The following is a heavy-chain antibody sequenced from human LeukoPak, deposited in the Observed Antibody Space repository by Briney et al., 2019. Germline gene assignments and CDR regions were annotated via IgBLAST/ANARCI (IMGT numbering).Heavy chain of an antibody. CDR3: AREADHDYGDYSPTYFDY. V-gene: IGHV3-33*01. CDR1: GFTFSSYG. D-gene: IGHD4-17*01. Sequence: QPGRSLRLSCAASGFTFSSYGMHWVRQAPGKGLERVAVIWYDGSNKYYADSVKGRFTISRDNSKNTLYLQMNSLRAEDTAVYYCAREADHDYGDYSPTYFDYWGQGTLVTVSS. CDR2: IWYDGSNK. J-gene: IGHJ4*02.